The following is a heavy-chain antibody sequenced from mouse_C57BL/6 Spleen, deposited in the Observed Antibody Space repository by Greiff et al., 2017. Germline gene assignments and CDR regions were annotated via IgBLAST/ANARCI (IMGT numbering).Heavy chain of an antibody. J-gene: IGHJ2*01. D-gene: IGHD2-4*01. CDR1: GYTFTDYY. CDR2: INPNNGGT. Sequence: EVQLQQSGPELVKPGASVKISCKASGYTFTDYYMNWVKQSHGKSLEWIGDINPNNGGTSYNQKFKGKATLTVDKSSSTAYMELRSLTSEDSAVYYCAGDYDLDYWGQGTTLTVSS. CDR3: AGDYDLDY. V-gene: IGHV1-26*01.